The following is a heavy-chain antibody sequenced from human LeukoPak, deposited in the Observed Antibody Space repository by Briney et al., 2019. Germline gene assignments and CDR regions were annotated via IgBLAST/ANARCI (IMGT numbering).Heavy chain of an antibody. J-gene: IGHJ4*02. V-gene: IGHV4-4*07. CDR1: GGSISSYY. Sequence: PSETLSLTCTVSGGSISSYYWSWIRQPARKGLEWIGRIYTSGSANYNPSLKSRVTMSVDTSKNQFSLKLSSVTAADTAVYYCARDLVGATGFYYFDYWGQGTLVTVSS. CDR2: IYTSGSA. CDR3: ARDLVGATGFYYFDY. D-gene: IGHD1-26*01.